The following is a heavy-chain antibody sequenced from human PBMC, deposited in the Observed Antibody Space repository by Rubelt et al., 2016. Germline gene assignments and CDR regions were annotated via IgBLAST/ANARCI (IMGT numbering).Heavy chain of an antibody. CDR2: INHSGST. Sequence: QVQLQQWGAGLLKPSETLSLTCAVYGGSFSGYYWSWIRQPPGKGLEWIGEINHSGSTNYNPSLKSLVTRSVATSKNQVSPKLSSVTAADTAVYYCARNNYGVDYYYYYMDVWGKGTTVTVSS. CDR1: GGSFSGYY. D-gene: IGHD5-24*01. V-gene: IGHV4-34*01. J-gene: IGHJ6*03. CDR3: ARNNYGVDYYYYYMDV.